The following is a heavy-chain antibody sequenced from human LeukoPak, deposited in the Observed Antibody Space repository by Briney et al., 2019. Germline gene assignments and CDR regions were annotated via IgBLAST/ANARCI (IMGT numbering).Heavy chain of an antibody. J-gene: IGHJ6*03. V-gene: IGHV1-8*01. D-gene: IGHD2-15*01. CDR2: MNPNSGNT. CDR1: GYTFTSYD. CDR3: ARVIVYHLYYYYYYMDV. Sequence: ASVKVSCKASGYTFTSYDINWVRQATGRGLEWMGWMNPNSGNTGYAQKFQGRVTMTRNTSISTAYMELSSLRSEATAVYYCARVIVYHLYYYYYYMDVWGKGTTATVSS.